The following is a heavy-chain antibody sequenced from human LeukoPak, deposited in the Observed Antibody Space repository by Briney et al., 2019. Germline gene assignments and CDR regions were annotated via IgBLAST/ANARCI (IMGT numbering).Heavy chain of an antibody. CDR2: ISSSSSYI. V-gene: IGHV3-21*01. CDR1: GFTFSSYS. D-gene: IGHD2-2*01. CDR3: AREDCSSTSCYAGIGWYFDL. Sequence: PGGSLRLSCAASGFTFSSYSMNWVRLAPGKGLEWVSSISSSSSYIYYADSVKGRFTISRDNAKNSLYLQMNSLRAEDTAVYYCAREDCSSTSCYAGIGWYFDLWGRGTLVTVSS. J-gene: IGHJ2*01.